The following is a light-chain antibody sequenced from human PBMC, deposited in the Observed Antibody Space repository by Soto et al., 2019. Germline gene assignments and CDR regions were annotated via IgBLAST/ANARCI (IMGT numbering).Light chain of an antibody. CDR2: GAS. V-gene: IGKV3-20*01. J-gene: IGKJ1*01. CDR3: QQCGSSRRT. CDR1: RSVTSDC. Sequence: EIVLTQSPGTLSVSPGERATLSCRASRSVTSDCLAWYRQRPGQAPRLLGHGASTRATGTPDRISGSGSGTDFTLTISRLEPEDFAVYYCQQCGSSRRTFGQGTRVEIK.